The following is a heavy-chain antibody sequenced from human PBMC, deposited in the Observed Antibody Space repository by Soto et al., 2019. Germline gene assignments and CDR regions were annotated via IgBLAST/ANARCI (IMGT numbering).Heavy chain of an antibody. CDR1: GYTFTTFG. Sequence: ASVKVSCKASGYTFTTFGITWVRQAPGQGLEWMGWISAYNGNTNYAQKLQGRVTMTTDTSTSTAYMELRSLRSDDTAVYYCARVAATPYYFDYWGQGTLVTVSS. J-gene: IGHJ4*02. CDR2: ISAYNGNT. CDR3: ARVAATPYYFDY. D-gene: IGHD2-15*01. V-gene: IGHV1-18*01.